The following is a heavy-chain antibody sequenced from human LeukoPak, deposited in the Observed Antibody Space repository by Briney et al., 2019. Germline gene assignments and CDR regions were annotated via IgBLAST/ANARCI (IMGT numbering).Heavy chain of an antibody. CDR3: ARIDWVFDY. V-gene: IGHV4-38-2*02. J-gene: IGHJ4*02. CDR1: GYSITSGYH. D-gene: IGHD3-9*01. Sequence: SETLSLTCTVSGYSITSGYHWGWIRQPPGKGLEWIGGIHHSGSTYYNTSLRSRVTISVDTSKNQFSLKLSSVTAADTAVYYCARIDWVFDYWGKGTLVTVSS. CDR2: IHHSGST.